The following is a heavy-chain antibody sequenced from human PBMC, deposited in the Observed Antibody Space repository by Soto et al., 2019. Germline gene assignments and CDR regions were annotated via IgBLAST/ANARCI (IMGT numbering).Heavy chain of an antibody. J-gene: IGHJ6*02. CDR2: IYYSGST. D-gene: IGHD3-10*01. CDR1: GGSISSGDYY. Sequence: PSQTLSLACTVSGGSISSGDYYWSWIRQPPGKGLEWIGYIYYSGSTYYNPSLKSRVTISVDTSKNQFSLKLSSVTAADTAVYYCARDARDYYASGGYYYGMDVWGQGTTVTVSS. V-gene: IGHV4-30-4*01. CDR3: ARDARDYYASGGYYYGMDV.